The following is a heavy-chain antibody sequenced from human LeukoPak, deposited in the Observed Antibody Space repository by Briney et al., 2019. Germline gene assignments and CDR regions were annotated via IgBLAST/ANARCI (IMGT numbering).Heavy chain of an antibody. V-gene: IGHV1-2*02. D-gene: IGHD2/OR15-2a*01. J-gene: IGHJ4*02. CDR1: GYTFSAYH. Sequence: ASVKASCKASGYTFSAYHVHWVRQAPGQGFEWMGWILPKSGDTDYAQNFQARVTMSRDISVSTAYMELSSLKSDDTAVYYCAVNGFQTLTTSFDYWGQGSLVTVSS. CDR3: AVNGFQTLTTSFDY. CDR2: ILPKSGDT.